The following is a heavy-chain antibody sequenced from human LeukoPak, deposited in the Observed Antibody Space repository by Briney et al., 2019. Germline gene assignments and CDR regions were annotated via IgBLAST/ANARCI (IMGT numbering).Heavy chain of an antibody. J-gene: IGHJ6*03. CDR1: GGSISSSSYY. CDR2: IYYSGST. Sequence: PSETLSLTCTVSGGSISSSSYYWGWIRQPPGKGLEWIGSIYYSGSTYYNPSLKSRVTISVDTSKNQFSLKLSSVTAADTAVYYCARLLSGFHYMAVWGKGTTVTVSS. CDR3: ARLLSGFHYMAV. V-gene: IGHV4-39*01.